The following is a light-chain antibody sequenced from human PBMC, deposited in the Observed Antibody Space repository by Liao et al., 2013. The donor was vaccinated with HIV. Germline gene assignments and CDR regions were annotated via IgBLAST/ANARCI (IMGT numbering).Light chain of an antibody. Sequence: SYDLTQPPSVSVSPRTDSQHHLLWRFLVIYQDNKRPSGMSERFSGSISGNTATLTISGAQPMDEADYYCLAWDLTTEVFGTGTWVTVL. CDR3: LAWDLTTEV. V-gene: IGLV3-1*01. CDR2: QDN. J-gene: IGLJ1*01.